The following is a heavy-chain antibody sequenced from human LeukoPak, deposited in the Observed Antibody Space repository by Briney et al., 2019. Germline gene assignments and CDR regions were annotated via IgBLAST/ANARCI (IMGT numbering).Heavy chain of an antibody. CDR2: IFYSGGT. CDR3: ARRNTADASIDF. CDR1: GGSMSGHW. D-gene: IGHD2/OR15-2a*01. V-gene: IGHV4-59*08. Sequence: SETLSLTCTVSGGSMSGHWWSWIRQSPGKGLEWIGDIFYSGGTNNNPPLKSRLTMSLDTSKNQFSLKLSSVTAADTAMYYCARRNTADASIDFWGQGILVIASS. J-gene: IGHJ4*02.